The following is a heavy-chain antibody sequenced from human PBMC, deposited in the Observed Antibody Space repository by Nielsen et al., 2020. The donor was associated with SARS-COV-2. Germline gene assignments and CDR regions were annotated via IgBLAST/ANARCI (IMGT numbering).Heavy chain of an antibody. CDR1: GFTFSSFA. J-gene: IGHJ4*02. Sequence: GESLKISCEASGFTFSSFAMNWVRQAPGKGLEWVSSISSSRTYISYADSVKGRFTISRDNAQSSLYLQMNGLRAEDTAVYYCASTQSSGRYYDTLSPFDYWGQGTLVTVSS. CDR3: ASTQSSGRYYDTLSPFDY. D-gene: IGHD3-9*01. CDR2: ISSSRTYI. V-gene: IGHV3-21*01.